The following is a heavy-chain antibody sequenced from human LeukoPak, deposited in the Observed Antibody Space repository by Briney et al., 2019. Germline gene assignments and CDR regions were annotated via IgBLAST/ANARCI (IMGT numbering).Heavy chain of an antibody. V-gene: IGHV1-8*01. J-gene: IGHJ4*02. D-gene: IGHD3-3*01. CDR2: MNPNRGNT. CDR3: ASTKPSDWAIFGVVTGYFDY. CDR1: GYTFTSYD. Sequence: ASVKVSCKASGYTFTSYDINWVRQATGQGLEWMGWMNPNRGNTGYAQKFQGRVTMTRNTSISTAYMELSSLRSEDTAVYYCASTKPSDWAIFGVVTGYFDYWGQGTLVTVSS.